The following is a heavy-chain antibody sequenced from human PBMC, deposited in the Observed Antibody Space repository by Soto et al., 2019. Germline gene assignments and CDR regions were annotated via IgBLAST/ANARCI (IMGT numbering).Heavy chain of an antibody. Sequence: LSLTCTVSGGSIRSGGYYWSWVRQNPRRGLEWVGNIYYSGNTYYNPSLKSRLTISVDTSKNQFSLNLSSVTAADTAVYYCARDRLMATAGTASHYFGLDVWGQGTTVTGLL. CDR1: GGSIRSGGYY. CDR3: ARDRLMATAGTASHYFGLDV. J-gene: IGHJ6*02. V-gene: IGHV4-31*03. D-gene: IGHD5-18*01. CDR2: IYYSGNT.